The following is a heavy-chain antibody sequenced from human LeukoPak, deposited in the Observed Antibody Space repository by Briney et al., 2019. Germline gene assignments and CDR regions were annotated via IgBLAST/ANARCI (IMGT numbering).Heavy chain of an antibody. V-gene: IGHV3-48*03. J-gene: IGHJ4*02. CDR3: ARGAQWVIDY. Sequence: GGSLRLSCAASGFTSSDYEVNWVRRAPGKGVEWVAYISTSGSTTHYADSVKGRFTISRDNAKNSLFLQMNSLRAEDTAVYYCARGAQWVIDYWGQGTLVTVSS. CDR2: ISTSGSTT. D-gene: IGHD1-26*01. CDR1: GFTSSDYE.